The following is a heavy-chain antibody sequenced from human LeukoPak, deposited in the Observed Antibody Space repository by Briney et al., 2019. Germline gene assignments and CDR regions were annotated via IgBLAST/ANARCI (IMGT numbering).Heavy chain of an antibody. D-gene: IGHD3-22*01. J-gene: IGHJ6*03. V-gene: IGHV3-48*03. CDR2: ISSSGSTI. CDR1: GFTFSSYE. Sequence: GGSLRLSCAASGFTFSSYEMNWVRQAPGKGLEWVSYISSSGSTIYYADSVKGRFTISRDSSKNTLYLQMNSLRAEDTAVYYCARDRDINYDSSGYYHYYYYMDVWGKGTTVTVSS. CDR3: ARDRDINYDSSGYYHYYYYMDV.